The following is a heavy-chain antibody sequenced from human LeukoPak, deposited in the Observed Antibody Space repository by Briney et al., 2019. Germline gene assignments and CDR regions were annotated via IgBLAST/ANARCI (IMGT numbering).Heavy chain of an antibody. D-gene: IGHD3-22*01. CDR1: GFSFNMYS. Sequence: TGGSLRLSCAASGFSFNMYSMTWVRQAPGKGPEGVSYISSNSDSTYYADSVKGRFTISRDNAKNSLYLQMNSLRAEDTAVYYCARDSDYYDSSGPHDAFDIWGQGTMVTVSS. J-gene: IGHJ3*02. V-gene: IGHV3-48*01. CDR3: ARDSDYYDSSGPHDAFDI. CDR2: ISSNSDST.